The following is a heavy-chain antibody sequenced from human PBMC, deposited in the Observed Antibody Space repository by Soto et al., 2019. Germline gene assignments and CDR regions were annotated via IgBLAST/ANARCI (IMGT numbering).Heavy chain of an antibody. CDR2: ISGYSGNT. V-gene: IGHV1-18*04. CDR1: GYTFTSYG. Sequence: QVQLAQSGAEVKKPGASVKVSCKTSGYTFTSYGISWVRQAPGQGLEWMGWISGYSGNTNYAQMLQGRVTMTTDTSTSTAYMELRSLRSDDTAVYYCARVPRGTWYAHLLYWGQGTLVTVSS. CDR3: ARVPRGTWYAHLLY. J-gene: IGHJ4*02. D-gene: IGHD1-26*01.